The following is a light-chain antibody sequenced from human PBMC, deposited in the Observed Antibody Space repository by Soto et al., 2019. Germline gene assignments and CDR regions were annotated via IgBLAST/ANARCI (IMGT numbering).Light chain of an antibody. CDR3: QQYFITPYT. Sequence: DIVMTQSPDSLAVSLGERATINCKSSQSVLFSSNNRNYVTWYQQKPGQPPRVVLYWASTRASGVPDRFSGSGFGTDFTLTISSLQAEDVAVYYCQQYFITPYTFGQGTKLE. CDR1: QSVLFSSNNRNY. V-gene: IGKV4-1*01. J-gene: IGKJ2*01. CDR2: WAS.